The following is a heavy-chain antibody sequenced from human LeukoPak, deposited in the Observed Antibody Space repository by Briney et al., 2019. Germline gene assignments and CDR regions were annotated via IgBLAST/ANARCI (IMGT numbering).Heavy chain of an antibody. Sequence: SETLSLTCTVSSGSISPYYWTWIRQPPGKGLEWIGLISHSGTTSHKASLNSRVTISLDTSKNQFSLRLSSVTAADTAMYYCARQDLEFSYAYSSWGQGTLVAVSS. CDR1: SGSISPYY. CDR2: ISHSGTT. J-gene: IGHJ5*02. D-gene: IGHD5-18*01. V-gene: IGHV4-59*01. CDR3: ARQDLEFSYAYSS.